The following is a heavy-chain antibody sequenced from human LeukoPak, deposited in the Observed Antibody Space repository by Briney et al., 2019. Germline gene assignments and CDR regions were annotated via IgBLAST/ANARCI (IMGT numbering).Heavy chain of an antibody. CDR2: ISSSSSTI. V-gene: IGHV3-48*01. J-gene: IGHJ6*02. CDR1: GFTFSSYS. D-gene: IGHD3-10*01. Sequence: PGGSLRLSCAASGFTFSSYSMNWVRQAPGKGLEWVSYISSSSSTIYYADSVKGRFTISRDNAKNSLYLQMNSLRAEDTAEYYCARGGWFGENYYYYYGMDVWGQGTTVTVSS. CDR3: ARGGWFGENYYYYYGMDV.